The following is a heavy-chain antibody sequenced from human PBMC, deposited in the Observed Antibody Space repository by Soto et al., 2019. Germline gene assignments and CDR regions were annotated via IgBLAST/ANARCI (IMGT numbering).Heavy chain of an antibody. D-gene: IGHD1-26*01. CDR1: GFTFSNYG. CDR3: AKDDGSTWAMLYSDYGVDV. Sequence: GSLRLSCAASGFTFSNYGIHWVRQAPGKGLEWVAVISYDGSSKGYADSVKGRFTISRDNSKNTLYLQMKSLRIEDTAVYYCAKDDGSTWAMLYSDYGVDVWGQGTTDTVSS. CDR2: ISYDGSSK. J-gene: IGHJ6*02. V-gene: IGHV3-30*18.